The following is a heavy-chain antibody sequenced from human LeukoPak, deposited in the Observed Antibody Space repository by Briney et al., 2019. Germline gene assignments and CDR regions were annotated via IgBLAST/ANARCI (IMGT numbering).Heavy chain of an antibody. CDR3: ARYDLRIFGAMGDAFDI. V-gene: IGHV4-4*07. J-gene: IGHJ3*02. D-gene: IGHD3-3*01. Sequence: PSETLSLTCTVSGGYTGSHYWSWIRQSAGKGLEWIGRISPSGTTHYNPSLGSRVTMSVDTSNNYFSLRLSSVTAADTAVYYCARYDLRIFGAMGDAFDIWGQGRMVTVSS. CDR2: ISPSGTT. CDR1: GGYTGSHY.